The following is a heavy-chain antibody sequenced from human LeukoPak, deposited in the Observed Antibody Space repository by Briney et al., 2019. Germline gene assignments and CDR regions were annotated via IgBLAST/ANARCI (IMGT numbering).Heavy chain of an antibody. Sequence: PGGSPRLSCAASGFTFTNNWMHWVRQPPGKGLVWVSRIDIDGTGTSYADSVKGRFTISRDNAKNTVSLQMNSLKAEDTAVYYCGTVFDHWGPGILVTVSS. V-gene: IGHV3-74*01. J-gene: IGHJ4*02. CDR1: GFTFTNNW. CDR2: IDIDGTGT. CDR3: GTVFDH.